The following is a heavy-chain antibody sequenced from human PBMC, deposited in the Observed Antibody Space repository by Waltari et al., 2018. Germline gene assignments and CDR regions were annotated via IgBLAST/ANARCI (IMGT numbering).Heavy chain of an antibody. CDR2: ISYDGSNK. CDR3: AKPKATGYSYGYFDY. D-gene: IGHD5-18*01. V-gene: IGHV3-30*18. Sequence: QVQLVESGGGVVQPGRSLRLSCAADGFTFSDYALPWVRQAPGKGLEWVAVISYDGSNKYYADSVTGRFTISRDNSKNTQYLQMNSLRGEDTAVYYCAKPKATGYSYGYFDYWGQGTLVTVSS. J-gene: IGHJ4*02. CDR1: GFTFSDYA.